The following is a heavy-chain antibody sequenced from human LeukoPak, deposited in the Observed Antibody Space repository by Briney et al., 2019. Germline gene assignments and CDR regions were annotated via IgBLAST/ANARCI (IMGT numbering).Heavy chain of an antibody. CDR2: ISDRGSRT. CDR3: AKDQYSGSYSTFDY. Sequence: GGSLRLSCAVSGITLSNYGMSWVRQAPGKGLEWVAGISDRGSRTNYADSVKGRFTISTDHPKNTLYLQMNSLRAEDTAVYYCAKDQYSGSYSTFDYWGQGTLVTVSS. CDR1: GITLSNYG. D-gene: IGHD1-26*01. V-gene: IGHV3-23*01. J-gene: IGHJ4*02.